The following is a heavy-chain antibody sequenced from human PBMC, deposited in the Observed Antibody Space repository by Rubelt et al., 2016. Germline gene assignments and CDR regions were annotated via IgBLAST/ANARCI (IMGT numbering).Heavy chain of an antibody. CDR2: INHIGST. CDR1: GGSFSGYS. V-gene: IGHV4-34*01. D-gene: IGHD4-17*01. J-gene: IGHJ4*02. Sequence: QVQVQQWGAGLLKPSETLSLTCAVYGGSFSGYSWSWIRQPPGKGLEWIGKINHIGSTDYNPSLNSLLPISLATSKNQLSLKLRVVTGADTAVYYCVYGDYGVDYWGQGTLVAVSS. CDR3: VYGDYGVDY.